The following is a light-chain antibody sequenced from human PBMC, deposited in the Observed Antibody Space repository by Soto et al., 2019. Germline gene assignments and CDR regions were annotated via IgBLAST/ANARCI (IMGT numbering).Light chain of an antibody. CDR1: HSFLYSSNNKNY. J-gene: IGKJ1*01. V-gene: IGKV4-1*01. Sequence: DIVMTQSPDSLAVSRSERATINCKSSHSFLYSSNNKNYLAWYQQKPGQPPKLLIYWASTRESGVPDRFSGSGSGTDFTLTISSLQAEDVAVYYCQQYYSTPWTFGQGTKVDI. CDR2: WAS. CDR3: QQYYSTPWT.